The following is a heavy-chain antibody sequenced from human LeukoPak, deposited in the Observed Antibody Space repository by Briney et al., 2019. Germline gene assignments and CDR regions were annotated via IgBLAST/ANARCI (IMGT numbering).Heavy chain of an antibody. D-gene: IGHD3/OR15-3a*01. J-gene: IGHJ4*02. Sequence: PGGSLRLSCAASGFTFSGSAMHWVRQASGKGLEWVGRIRSKANSYATAYAASVKGRFTISRDDSKNTAYLQMNGLKTEDTAVYYCTRSARTGYGYYFDYWGQGTLVTVSS. CDR3: TRSARTGYGYYFDY. CDR1: GFTFSGSA. V-gene: IGHV3-73*01. CDR2: IRSKANSYAT.